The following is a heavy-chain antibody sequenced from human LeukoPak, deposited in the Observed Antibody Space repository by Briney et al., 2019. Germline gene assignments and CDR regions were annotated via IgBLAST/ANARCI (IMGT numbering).Heavy chain of an antibody. Sequence: PSETLSLTCAVYGGSFSGYYWSWIRQPPGKRLEGIGEINHSGSTNYNPSLKGRVTISVDTSKNQFSLKLSSVTAADTAVYYCARWGCGGDCYAYYYYYGMDVWGQGTTVTVSS. V-gene: IGHV4-34*01. CDR3: ARWGCGGDCYAYYYYYGMDV. CDR1: GGSFSGYY. D-gene: IGHD2-21*02. CDR2: INHSGST. J-gene: IGHJ6*02.